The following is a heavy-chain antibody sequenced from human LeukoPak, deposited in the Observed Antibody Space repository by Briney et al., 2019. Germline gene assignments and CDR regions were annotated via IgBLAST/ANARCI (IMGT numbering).Heavy chain of an antibody. Sequence: PGGSLRLSCAVSGFTFSSYSMNWVRQAPGKGLEWVSSISSTSTYIYYADSVKGRFTISRDNAKNSLYLQMYSLRAEDTAVYYCARGYYYGSGNYPCYFDYWGQGTLVTVSS. D-gene: IGHD3-10*01. J-gene: IGHJ4*02. CDR1: GFTFSSYS. CDR2: ISSTSTYI. V-gene: IGHV3-21*01. CDR3: ARGYYYGSGNYPCYFDY.